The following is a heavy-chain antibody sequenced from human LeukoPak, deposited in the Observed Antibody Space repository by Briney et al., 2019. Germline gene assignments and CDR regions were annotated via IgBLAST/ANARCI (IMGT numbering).Heavy chain of an antibody. J-gene: IGHJ6*02. CDR2: IKSKSDGGTT. Sequence: GGSLRLSCAASGFTFSNAWMSWVGQAPGKGLEWVGRIKSKSDGGTTDYAAPGKGRFTISRDYSKNTLYLQMNSLKTEDTAVYYYTTYHYHYDMHVWRQGTTVTVSS. CDR1: GFTFSNAW. CDR3: TTYHYHYDMHV. V-gene: IGHV3-15*01.